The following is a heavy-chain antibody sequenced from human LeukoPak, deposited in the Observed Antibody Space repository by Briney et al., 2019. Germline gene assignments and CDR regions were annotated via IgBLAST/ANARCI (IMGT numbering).Heavy chain of an antibody. Sequence: PGGSLRLSCAASGFTFSSFAMSWVRQASGKGLEWVGRIRSKANSYATAYAASVKGRFTISRDDSKNTAYLQMNSLKTEDTAVYYCTNTVRGVIFNWGQGTLVTVSS. CDR1: GFTFSSFA. CDR3: TNTVRGVIFN. J-gene: IGHJ4*02. D-gene: IGHD3-10*01. CDR2: IRSKANSYAT. V-gene: IGHV3-73*01.